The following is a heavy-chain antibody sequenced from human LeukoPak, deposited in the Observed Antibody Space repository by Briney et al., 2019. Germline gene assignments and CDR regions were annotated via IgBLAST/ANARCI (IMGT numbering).Heavy chain of an antibody. D-gene: IGHD1-26*01. CDR1: GDSVSSNNNA. Sequence: SQTLSLTCAISGDSVSSNNNAWNWMRQSPSRGLEWLGRTYFRSRWYYDYAVSVKSRITLNADTSMSQFSLQLNSVTPEDTAVYYCARAVGANTFDYWGQGILVTVPS. J-gene: IGHJ4*02. CDR3: ARAVGANTFDY. V-gene: IGHV6-1*01. CDR2: TYFRSRWYY.